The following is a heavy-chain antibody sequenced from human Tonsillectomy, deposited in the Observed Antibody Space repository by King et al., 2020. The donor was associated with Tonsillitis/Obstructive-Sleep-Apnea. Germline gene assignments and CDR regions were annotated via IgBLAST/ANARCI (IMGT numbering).Heavy chain of an antibody. Sequence: VQLVESGAEVKKPGASVKVSCQASGYTFTSYGVSWVRQAPGQGLEWVAWISAYNGNTNYTHNLQDRVTMTTDTSTSTAYLELRSLRSDDTAVYYCSRIRLYCSSTSCYPQGAFDIWGQGTMVTVSS. CDR3: SRIRLYCSSTSCYPQGAFDI. CDR2: ISAYNGNT. J-gene: IGHJ3*02. CDR1: GYTFTSYG. V-gene: IGHV1-18*01. D-gene: IGHD2-2*01.